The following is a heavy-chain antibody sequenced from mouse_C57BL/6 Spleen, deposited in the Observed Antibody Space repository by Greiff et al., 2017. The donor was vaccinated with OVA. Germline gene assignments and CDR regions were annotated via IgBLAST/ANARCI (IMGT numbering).Heavy chain of an antibody. J-gene: IGHJ1*03. V-gene: IGHV5-9-1*02. CDR2: ISSGGDYI. Sequence: EVMLVESGEGLVKPGGSLKLYCAASGFTFSSYAMSWVRQTPEKRLEWVAYISSGGDYIYYADTVKGRFTISRDNARNTLYLQMSSLKSEDTAMYYCTRGLTGTWYFDVWGTGTTVTVSS. D-gene: IGHD4-1*01. CDR3: TRGLTGTWYFDV. CDR1: GFTFSSYA.